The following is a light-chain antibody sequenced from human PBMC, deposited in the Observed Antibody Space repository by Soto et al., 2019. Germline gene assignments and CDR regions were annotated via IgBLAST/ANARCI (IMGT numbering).Light chain of an antibody. V-gene: IGKV3-20*01. CDR2: AAS. J-gene: IGKJ2*01. CDR1: QSISSSY. CDR3: QLYGGSHMFS. Sequence: EIVLTQSPGTLSLSPGEGGTLSCRASQSISSSYLAWYQQKTGQSPRLLIYAASSRATGIPDRFSGSGSGTYFSLTICRLEPEDFAVYYCQLYGGSHMFSFGQGTKREIK.